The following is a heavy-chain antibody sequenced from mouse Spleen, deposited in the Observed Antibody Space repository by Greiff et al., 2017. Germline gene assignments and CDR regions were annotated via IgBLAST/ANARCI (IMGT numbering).Heavy chain of an antibody. CDR1: GYTFTSYW. V-gene: IGHV1-64*01. J-gene: IGHJ1*03. CDR3: AREAWYYGSQAFYWYFDV. D-gene: IGHD1-1*01. Sequence: QVQLQQPGAELVKPGASVKLSCKASGYTFTSYWMHWVKQRPGQGLEWIGMIHPNSGSTNYNEKFKSKATLTVDKSSSTAYMQLSSLTSEDSAVYYCAREAWYYGSQAFYWYFDVWGTGTTVTVSS. CDR2: IHPNSGST.